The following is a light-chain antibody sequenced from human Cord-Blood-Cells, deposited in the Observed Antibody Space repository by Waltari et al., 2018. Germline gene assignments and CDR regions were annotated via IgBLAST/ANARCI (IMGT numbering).Light chain of an antibody. V-gene: IGLV2-23*01. CDR3: CSYAGSSTWV. CDR1: SSDVGSYNL. J-gene: IGLJ3*02. Sequence: QSALTQPASVSGSPGQSITIPCTGTSSDVGSYNLVSWYQQHPGKAPKLMIYEGSKRPAGVSNLFSGSKSGNTASLTISGRQAEDDADYYCCSYAGSSTWVFGGVTKLTVL. CDR2: EGS.